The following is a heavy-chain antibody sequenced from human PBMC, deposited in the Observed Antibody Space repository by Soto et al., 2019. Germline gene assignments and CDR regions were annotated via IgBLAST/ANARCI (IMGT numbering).Heavy chain of an antibody. V-gene: IGHV1-46*01. CDR3: ARDRLRGYDSSGFYS. CDR1: GYTFTNYY. D-gene: IGHD3-22*01. Sequence: ASVKVSCKTSGYTFTNYYMHWVRQAPGQGLEWMGMIKRSDGNRNFAQKFEGRVTMTTATSTNTVFLELRSLKSDDTAIYYCARDRLRGYDSSGFYSWGQGTMVTVSS. J-gene: IGHJ4*02. CDR2: IKRSDGNR.